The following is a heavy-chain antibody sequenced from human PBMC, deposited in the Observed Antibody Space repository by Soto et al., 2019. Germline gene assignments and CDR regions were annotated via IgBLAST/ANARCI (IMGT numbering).Heavy chain of an antibody. CDR1: DDSITSYY. Sequence: QVQLQESGPGLVKPSETLSLTCTVSDDSITSYYWSWIRQPAGKGLEWIGRIYTSGSSNYNPSLKSRITMSVDRSKNQFSLRLSSVTAADTAVYYCARDQAGGSYYYGMDVWGQGTTVTVSS. V-gene: IGHV4-4*07. J-gene: IGHJ6*02. CDR3: ARDQAGGSYYYGMDV. D-gene: IGHD1-26*01. CDR2: IYTSGSS.